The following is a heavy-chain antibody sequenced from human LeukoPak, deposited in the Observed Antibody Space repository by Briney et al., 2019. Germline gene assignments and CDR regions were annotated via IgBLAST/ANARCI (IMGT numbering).Heavy chain of an antibody. D-gene: IGHD6-19*01. CDR1: GFTFSSYW. CDR3: ARDRGSGWYIFDY. CDR2: IYSGGST. Sequence: PGGSLRLSCAASGFTFSSYWMHWVRQAPGKGLECVSVIYSGGSTYYADSVKGRFTISRDNSKNTLYLQMNSLRAEDTAVYYCARDRGSGWYIFDYWGQGTLVTVSS. J-gene: IGHJ4*02. V-gene: IGHV3-66*01.